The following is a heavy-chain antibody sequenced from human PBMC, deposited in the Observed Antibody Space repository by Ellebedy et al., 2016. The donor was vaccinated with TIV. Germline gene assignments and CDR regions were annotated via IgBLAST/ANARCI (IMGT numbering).Heavy chain of an antibody. CDR3: VGAPGWLPDS. D-gene: IGHD5-12*01. V-gene: IGHV3-7*01. Sequence: GESLKISXAASGLIFSSYWMKWVRQAPGKGLEWVAIIKPDGTEKYYVDSVKGRFTISRDNAKKSLSLQMNNLRVEDTAVYFCVGAPGWLPDSWGQGTLVTVSS. CDR1: GLIFSSYW. CDR2: IKPDGTEK. J-gene: IGHJ5*01.